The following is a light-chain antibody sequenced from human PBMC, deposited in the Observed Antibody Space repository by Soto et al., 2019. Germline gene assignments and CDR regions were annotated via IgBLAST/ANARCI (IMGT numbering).Light chain of an antibody. CDR1: SSNIGAGYD. J-gene: IGLJ2*01. CDR2: ANS. Sequence: QSVLTQPPSVSGAPGQRVTISCTGSSSNIGAGYDVHWYQQLPGTAPKLLIYANSNRPSGVPDRFSGSKSGTSASLAITGLQAEDEADYYCQSYDTSPHVVFGGGTQLTVL. V-gene: IGLV1-40*01. CDR3: QSYDTSPHVV.